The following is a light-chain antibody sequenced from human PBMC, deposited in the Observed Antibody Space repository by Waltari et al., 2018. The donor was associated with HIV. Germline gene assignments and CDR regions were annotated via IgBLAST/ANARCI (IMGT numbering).Light chain of an antibody. Sequence: QLVLTQSPSASASLGASVKLTCPLSSGHTNYAIAWHQQHPEKGARYLMTLKRDGSHSKGDGIPDRVSGSSSGAERYLIISSLQSEDEADYYCQTWGTGIQVFGGGTKVTVL. CDR2: LKRDGSH. CDR1: SGHTNYA. V-gene: IGLV4-69*02. J-gene: IGLJ3*02. CDR3: QTWGTGIQV.